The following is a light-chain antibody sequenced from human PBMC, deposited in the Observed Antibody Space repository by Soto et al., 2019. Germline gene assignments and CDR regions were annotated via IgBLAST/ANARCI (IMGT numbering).Light chain of an antibody. CDR3: QQYGSSPPVT. V-gene: IGKV3-20*01. Sequence: EIVLTQSPGTLSLSAGERATLSCRASQSVSSRNLAWYQQKPGQAPRLLIFDASRRATGAPDRFSGSGSGTDFTLTTSRLEPDDFAVYYCQQYGSSPPVTFGGGTKVEIK. CDR2: DAS. J-gene: IGKJ4*01. CDR1: QSVSSRN.